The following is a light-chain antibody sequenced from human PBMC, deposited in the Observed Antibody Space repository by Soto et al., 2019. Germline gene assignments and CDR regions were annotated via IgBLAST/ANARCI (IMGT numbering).Light chain of an antibody. Sequence: DIQLTQSPSTLSASVGDRVIITCRASQSISDWLAWYQQKPGKAPKIIIYKASTFESGVPSRFSGSGSGTAFILTSSSMQPDDFGTYSCQQYNSSPWTFGQGTKVDIK. CDR2: KAS. CDR3: QQYNSSPWT. J-gene: IGKJ2*02. CDR1: QSISDW. V-gene: IGKV1-5*03.